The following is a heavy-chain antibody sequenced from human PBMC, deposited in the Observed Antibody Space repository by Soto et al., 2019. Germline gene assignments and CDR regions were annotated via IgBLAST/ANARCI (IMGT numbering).Heavy chain of an antibody. Sequence: GGSLRLSCAASGFTVSSNYMSWVRQAPGKGLEWVSVIYSGGSTYYADSVKGRFTISRHNSKNTLYLQMNSLRAEDTAVYYCARVIGVVVVPAGISGWFDPWGQGTLVTVSS. J-gene: IGHJ5*02. CDR2: IYSGGST. D-gene: IGHD2-2*02. V-gene: IGHV3-53*04. CDR3: ARVIGVVVVPAGISGWFDP. CDR1: GFTVSSNY.